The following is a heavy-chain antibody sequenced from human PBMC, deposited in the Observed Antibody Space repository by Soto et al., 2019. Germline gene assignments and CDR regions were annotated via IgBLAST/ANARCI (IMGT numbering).Heavy chain of an antibody. CDR1: GVLFSSYP. CDR2: IIPVFQTA. D-gene: IGHD3-22*01. CDR3: AMGGSGYTWFNEF. V-gene: IGHV1-69*01. Sequence: QEQLVQSGAEVKKPGSSVKVSCKASGVLFSSYPISWVRQVPGQGLEWMGGIIPVFQTAYYTQRFQGRVTITADESTNAAYMELSSLRSEDTAIYYCAMGGSGYTWFNEFWGQGTLVTVSS. J-gene: IGHJ4*02.